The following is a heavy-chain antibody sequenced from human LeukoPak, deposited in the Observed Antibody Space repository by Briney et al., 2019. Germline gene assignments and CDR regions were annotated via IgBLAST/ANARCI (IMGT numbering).Heavy chain of an antibody. Sequence: SETLPLTCTVSGGSISSYYWSWIRQPPGKGLEWIGYIYHSGSTNYNPSLESRVTISVDTSKNQFSLKLSSVTAADTAVYYCVRHSADCTGTSCYLFDPWGQGTLVTVSS. CDR1: GGSISSYY. D-gene: IGHD2-2*01. J-gene: IGHJ5*02. CDR2: IYHSGST. V-gene: IGHV4-59*08. CDR3: VRHSADCTGTSCYLFDP.